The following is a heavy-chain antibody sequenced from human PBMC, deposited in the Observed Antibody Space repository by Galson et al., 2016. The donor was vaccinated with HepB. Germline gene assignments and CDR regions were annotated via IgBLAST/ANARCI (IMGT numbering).Heavy chain of an antibody. Sequence: SVKVSCKASGYTFDTHGVSWVRQAPGQGPEWAGWSSRYNGYTDYAQKFQGRVTMTTDISTAYTALRSLGSDDTTMYYWASLVSGSPYWGQGTLVTVSS. D-gene: IGHD1-26*01. CDR1: GYTFDTHG. J-gene: IGHJ4*02. CDR2: SSRYNGYT. V-gene: IGHV1-18*01. CDR3: ASLVSGSPY.